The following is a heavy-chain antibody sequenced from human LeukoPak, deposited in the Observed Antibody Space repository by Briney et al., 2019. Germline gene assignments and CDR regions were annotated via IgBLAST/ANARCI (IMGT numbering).Heavy chain of an antibody. Sequence: ASVKVSCKASGGTFSSYAISWVRQAPGQGLEWMGGIIPIFGTANCAQKFQGRVTITADESTSTAYMELSSLRSEDTAVYYCARADYCSSTSCSYYYYMDVWGKGTTVTVSS. V-gene: IGHV1-69*13. D-gene: IGHD2-2*01. CDR2: IIPIFGTA. CDR1: GGTFSSYA. CDR3: ARADYCSSTSCSYYYYMDV. J-gene: IGHJ6*03.